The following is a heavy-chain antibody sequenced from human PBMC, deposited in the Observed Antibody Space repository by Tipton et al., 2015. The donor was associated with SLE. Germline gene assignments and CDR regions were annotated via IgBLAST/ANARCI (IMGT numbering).Heavy chain of an antibody. Sequence: GSLRLSCTVSGGSISSYYWSWIRQPPGKGLEWIGYIYYSGSTNYNPSLKSRVTISVDTSKNQFSLKLSSVTAADTAVYYCARSRVVVALEYYYYMDVWGKGTTVTVSS. V-gene: IGHV4-59*01. J-gene: IGHJ6*03. D-gene: IGHD3-22*01. CDR1: GGSISSYY. CDR2: IYYSGST. CDR3: ARSRVVVALEYYYYMDV.